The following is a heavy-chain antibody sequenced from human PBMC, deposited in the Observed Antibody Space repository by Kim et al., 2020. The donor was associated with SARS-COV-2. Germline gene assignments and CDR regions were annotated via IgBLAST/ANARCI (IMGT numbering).Heavy chain of an antibody. CDR3: ARLSSGSGSWCWFDP. D-gene: IGHD6-13*01. Sequence: ADSVKGRFTNSRDSAKSSLYLQMSSLGAEDTAVYYCARLSSGSGSWCWFDPWGQGTLVTVSS. V-gene: IGHV3-11*03. J-gene: IGHJ5*02.